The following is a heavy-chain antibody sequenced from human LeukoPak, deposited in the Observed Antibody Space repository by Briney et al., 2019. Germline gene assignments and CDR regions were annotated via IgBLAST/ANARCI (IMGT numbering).Heavy chain of an antibody. D-gene: IGHD6-19*01. CDR2: IFYSGST. CDR1: GGSISSDIYF. Sequence: SETLSLTCSVSGGSISSDIYFWGWIRQPPGKGLEWIGIIFYSGSTYYNPSLKSRVTISIDTSKSQFSLKVSSVTAADTAVYYCARAKYSSGGNWFDPWGQGALATVSS. CDR3: ARAKYSSGGNWFDP. V-gene: IGHV4-39*07. J-gene: IGHJ5*02.